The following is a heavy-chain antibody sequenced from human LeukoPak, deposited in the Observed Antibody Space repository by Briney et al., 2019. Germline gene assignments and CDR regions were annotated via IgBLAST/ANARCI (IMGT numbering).Heavy chain of an antibody. CDR3: ARLGSLACSPFHY. Sequence: SERLPCAASGFTVSRKYMGWVRQAPGKGLEWVSVLYSGGSTYYAHSVKGRFTISRDNSKNTLYLQMNSLRAEDTAVYYCARLGSLACSPFHYWGQGTLVTVSS. CDR2: LYSGGST. V-gene: IGHV3-66*01. CDR1: GFTVSRKY. J-gene: IGHJ4*02. D-gene: IGHD2-21*01.